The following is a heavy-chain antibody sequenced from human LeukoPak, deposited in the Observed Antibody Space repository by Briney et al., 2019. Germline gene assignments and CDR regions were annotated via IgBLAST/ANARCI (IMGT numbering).Heavy chain of an antibody. V-gene: IGHV3-23*01. J-gene: IGHJ4*02. CDR1: GFTFNTNA. Sequence: GSLRLSCAASGFTFNTNAMSWVRQAPGMGLEWVAAIGNSDETYYADAVKGRFTISRDDAENTLYLQMSSLRAEDTAVYYCARGLVRGVGFGEVWGQGTLVTVSS. CDR2: IGNSDET. D-gene: IGHD3-10*01. CDR3: ARGLVRGVGFGEV.